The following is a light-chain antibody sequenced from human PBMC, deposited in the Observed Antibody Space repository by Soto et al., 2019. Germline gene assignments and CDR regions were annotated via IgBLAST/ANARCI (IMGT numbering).Light chain of an antibody. J-gene: IGLJ2*01. CDR2: EVT. CDR3: TSYSISSPVL. V-gene: IGLV2-14*01. CDR1: SSDVGAYNY. Sequence: QSALTQPASVSGSLGQSITISCTGTSSDVGAYNYVYWYQQHPDKAPKLLIFEVTNRPSGVSGRFSGSKSGITASLSISGLQPEDEADYYCTSYSISSPVLFGRGTKVTV.